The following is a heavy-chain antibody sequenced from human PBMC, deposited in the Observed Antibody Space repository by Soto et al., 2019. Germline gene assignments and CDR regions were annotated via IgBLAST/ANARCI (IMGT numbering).Heavy chain of an antibody. J-gene: IGHJ6*02. D-gene: IGHD3-10*01. CDR3: ARGGANGSGSYSYYYYGMDV. Sequence: PSETLSLTCAVYGGSFSGYYWSWIRQPPGKGLEWIGEINHSGSTNYNPSLKSRVTISVDTSKNQFSLKLSSVTAADTAVYYCARGGANGSGSYSYYYYGMDVWGQGTTVTVSS. CDR1: GGSFSGYY. V-gene: IGHV4-34*01. CDR2: INHSGST.